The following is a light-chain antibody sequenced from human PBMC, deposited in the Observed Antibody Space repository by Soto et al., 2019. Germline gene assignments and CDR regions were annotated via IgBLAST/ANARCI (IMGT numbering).Light chain of an antibody. CDR1: QSASSSY. CDR2: DAS. V-gene: IGKV3D-20*02. CDR3: QQRSDWPLT. Sequence: DIVLTQSPGTLSLSPGERATLSCRASQSASSSYLAWYQQKPGQAPRLLIYDASNRATGIPARFSGSGSGTDFTLTISSLEPEDFAVYYCQQRSDWPLTFGGGTKVDIK. J-gene: IGKJ4*01.